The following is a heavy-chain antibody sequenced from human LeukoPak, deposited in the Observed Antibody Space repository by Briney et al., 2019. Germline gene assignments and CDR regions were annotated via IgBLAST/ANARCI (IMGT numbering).Heavy chain of an antibody. CDR1: GGSISSYY. V-gene: IGHV4-59*01. D-gene: IGHD1-26*01. CDR2: IYYSGST. CDR3: ARKVVGATGRWYFDL. Sequence: PSETLSLTCTVSGGSISSYYWSCIRQPPGKGLEWIGYIYYSGSTNYNPSLKSRVTISVDTSKNQFSLKLSSVTAADTAVYYCARKVVGATGRWYFDLWGRGTLVTVSS. J-gene: IGHJ2*01.